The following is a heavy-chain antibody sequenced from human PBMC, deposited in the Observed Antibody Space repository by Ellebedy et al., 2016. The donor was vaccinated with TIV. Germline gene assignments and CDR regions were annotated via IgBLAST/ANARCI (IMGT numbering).Heavy chain of an antibody. V-gene: IGHV4-59*08. CDR2: IYYRGST. Sequence: PSETLSLTCTVSGCTISPFYWRWIRPPQGTGLEWIGYIYYRGSTDSNPSLKSRVTMSGDTSKNQFSLKLSSVTAADTAVYYCASRGRITAPGKGLWNLDYWGQGTLVTGSS. J-gene: IGHJ4*02. CDR3: ASRGRITAPGKGLWNLDY. CDR1: GCTISPFY. D-gene: IGHD6-13*01.